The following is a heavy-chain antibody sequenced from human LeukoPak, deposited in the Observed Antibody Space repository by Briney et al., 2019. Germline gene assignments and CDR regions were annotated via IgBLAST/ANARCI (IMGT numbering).Heavy chain of an antibody. Sequence: GGTLRLSCTASGFTFSTYGMHWVRQAPGKGREWVAVIWFDGSNIYYVDSVKGRFTISRDNSKNTLYLQMNSLRAEDTAVYFCARDRASGYYYSFDYWGQGTLVTVSS. J-gene: IGHJ4*02. D-gene: IGHD3-22*01. CDR3: ARDRASGYYYSFDY. CDR2: IWFDGSNI. CDR1: GFTFSTYG. V-gene: IGHV3-33*01.